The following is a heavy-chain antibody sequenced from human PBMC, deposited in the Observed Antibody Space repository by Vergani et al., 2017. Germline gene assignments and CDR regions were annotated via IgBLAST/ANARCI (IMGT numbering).Heavy chain of an antibody. CDR1: GVSIKSRSYY. D-gene: IGHD5-24*01. V-gene: IGHV4-39*01. CDR3: ARNRAIELAGRMHYYYAIDV. Sequence: QLQLQESGPGLVKPSETLSLTCAVSGVSIKSRSYYWGWIRQSPGKGLEWIGSIYDNGNTYYNPSLKSRVAISVDTSKNQVSLNLGSVTAADTAVYYCARNRAIELAGRMHYYYAIDVWGQGTKVTVSS. J-gene: IGHJ6*02. CDR2: IYDNGNT.